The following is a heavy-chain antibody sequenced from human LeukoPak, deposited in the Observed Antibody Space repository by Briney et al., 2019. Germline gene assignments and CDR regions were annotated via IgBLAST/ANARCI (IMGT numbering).Heavy chain of an antibody. CDR1: GGSFSGYY. CDR3: ARSSYDFWSGYYGLRENNWFDP. J-gene: IGHJ5*02. V-gene: IGHV4-34*01. D-gene: IGHD3-3*01. CDR2: INHSGST. Sequence: PSETLSLTCAVYGGSFSGYYWSWIRQPPGEGLEWIGVINHSGSTNYNPSLKSRVTISVDTSKNQFSLKLSSVTAADTAVYYCARSSYDFWSGYYGLRENNWFDPWGQGTLVGVSS.